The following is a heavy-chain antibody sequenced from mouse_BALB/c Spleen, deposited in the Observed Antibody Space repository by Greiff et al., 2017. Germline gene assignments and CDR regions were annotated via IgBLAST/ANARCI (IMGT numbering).Heavy chain of an antibody. CDR1: GFSLTSYD. CDR2: IWTGGGT. J-gene: IGHJ2*01. D-gene: IGHD1-1*01. CDR3: VRDRVGFDY. V-gene: IGHV2-9-2*01. Sequence: VQLQQSGPGLVAPSQSLSITCTVSGFSLTSYDISWIRQPPGKGLEWLGVIWTGGGTNYNSAFMSRLSISKDNSKSQVFLKMNSLQTDDTAIYYCVRDRVGFDYWGQGTTLTVSS.